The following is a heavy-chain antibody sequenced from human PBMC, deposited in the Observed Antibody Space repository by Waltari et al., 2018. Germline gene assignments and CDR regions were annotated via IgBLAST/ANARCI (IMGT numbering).Heavy chain of an antibody. Sequence: EVQLVESGGGLVQPGGSLRLSCAASGFTFSNYWMYWVRQAPGKGLEWVSRIRSDGNKINYADSVKGRFTTSRDNAKNTLYLHMNSLRAEDMAVYYCASGGDSGHWGQGTLVTVSS. V-gene: IGHV3-74*01. CDR3: ASGGDSGH. D-gene: IGHD2-21*01. J-gene: IGHJ4*02. CDR1: GFTFSNYW. CDR2: IRSDGNKI.